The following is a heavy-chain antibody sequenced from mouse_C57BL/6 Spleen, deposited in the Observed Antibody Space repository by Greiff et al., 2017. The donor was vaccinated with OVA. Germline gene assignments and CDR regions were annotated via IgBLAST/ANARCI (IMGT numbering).Heavy chain of an antibody. CDR1: GYTFTDYE. D-gene: IGHD4-1*01. V-gene: IGHV1-15*01. CDR3: TSEPLPTSGKLYFDY. Sequence: VQLQQSGAELVRPGASVTLSCKASGYTFTDYEMHWVKQTPVHGLEWIGAIDPETGGTAYNQKFKGKAILTADKSSSTAYMELRSLTSEDSAVYYCTSEPLPTSGKLYFDYWGQGTTLTVSS. J-gene: IGHJ2*01. CDR2: IDPETGGT.